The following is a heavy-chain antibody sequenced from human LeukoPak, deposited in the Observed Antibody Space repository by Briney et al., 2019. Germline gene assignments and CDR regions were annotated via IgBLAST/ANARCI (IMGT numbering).Heavy chain of an antibody. V-gene: IGHV3-23*01. CDR1: GFTFSSYA. CDR3: AKLYCSSTSCSYDY. J-gene: IGHJ4*02. Sequence: GGSLRLSCAASGFTFSSYAMSWVRQAPGKGLEWVSGISGSGDNTYHADSVKGRLTISRDNSKNTLYLQMISLRAEDTAIYYCAKLYCSSTSCSYDYWGQGTLVTVSS. D-gene: IGHD2-2*01. CDR2: ISGSGDNT.